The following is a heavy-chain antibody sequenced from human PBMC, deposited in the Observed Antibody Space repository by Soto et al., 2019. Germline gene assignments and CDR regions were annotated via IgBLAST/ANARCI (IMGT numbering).Heavy chain of an antibody. Sequence: EVQLLESGGGFVQPGESLRLSCVASGFTFSDYAMSWVRQAPGKGLEWVSGTSGSGETTYYPDSVKGPFTISRDNSKNTVFLQKNSLRTEDPALYYCEKGLHQWLTIFDHWGQGALVTVSS. CDR1: GFTFSDYA. V-gene: IGHV3-23*01. CDR3: EKGLHQWLTIFDH. J-gene: IGHJ4*02. D-gene: IGHD4-17*01. CDR2: TSGSGETT.